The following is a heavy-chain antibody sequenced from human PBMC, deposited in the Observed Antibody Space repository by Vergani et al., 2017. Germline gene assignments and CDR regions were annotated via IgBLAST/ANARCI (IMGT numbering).Heavy chain of an antibody. D-gene: IGHD2-2*01. V-gene: IGHV1-69*01. Sequence: QVQLVQSGAEVKKPGSSVKVSCKASGGTFSSYAISWVRQAPGQGLEWMEGIIPIFGTANYAQKFQGRVTITADESTSTAYMELSSLRSEDTAVYYCARGGVEDCSSTSCPIGFYYYMDVWGKGTTVTVSS. CDR2: IIPIFGTA. J-gene: IGHJ6*03. CDR1: GGTFSSYA. CDR3: ARGGVEDCSSTSCPIGFYYYMDV.